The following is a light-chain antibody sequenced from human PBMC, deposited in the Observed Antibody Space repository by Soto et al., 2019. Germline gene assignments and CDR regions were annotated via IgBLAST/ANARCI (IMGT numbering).Light chain of an antibody. Sequence: QSVLSQPPSASGSPGQSVTISCTGTSSDVVGHSFVSWYQQRPGKAPKLMIYEDIKRPSWVPDRFSGSKSSNTASLTVSGFQSEDEADYYCSSYSDSKSVIFGGGTKPTVL. V-gene: IGLV2-8*01. J-gene: IGLJ2*01. CDR3: SSYSDSKSVI. CDR2: EDI. CDR1: SSDVVGHSF.